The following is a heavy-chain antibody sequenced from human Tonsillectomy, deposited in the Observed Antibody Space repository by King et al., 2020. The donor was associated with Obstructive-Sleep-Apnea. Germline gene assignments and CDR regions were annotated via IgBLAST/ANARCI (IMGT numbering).Heavy chain of an antibody. CDR3: AASPYYYDSRGHYFDF. V-gene: IGHV4-30-4*01. CDR2: IYTSGST. CDR1: GGSISSADYY. D-gene: IGHD3-22*01. J-gene: IGHJ4*02. Sequence: HVQLQESGPGLVKPSQTLSLTCTVYGGSISSADYYWSWIRQPPGKGLEWIGYIYTSGSTYYNPSLKRRPSISVDTSKNLFSLKLTSATAADTAVYFCAASPYYYDSRGHYFDFWGQGTLVTVSS.